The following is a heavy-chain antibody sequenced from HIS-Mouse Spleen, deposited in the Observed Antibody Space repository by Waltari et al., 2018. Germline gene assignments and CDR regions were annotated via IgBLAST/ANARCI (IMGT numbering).Heavy chain of an antibody. CDR3: AREIPYSSSWYDWYFDL. J-gene: IGHJ2*01. D-gene: IGHD6-13*01. CDR2: IYYSGST. CDR1: GGSISGSY. Sequence: QVQLQESGPGLVTPSETLSLTCTVSGGSISGSYWSWIRQPPGKGLEWIGYIYYSGSTNYNPSLKSRVTISVDTSKNQFSLKLSSVTAADTAVYYCAREIPYSSSWYDWYFDLWGRGTLVTVSS. V-gene: IGHV4-59*01.